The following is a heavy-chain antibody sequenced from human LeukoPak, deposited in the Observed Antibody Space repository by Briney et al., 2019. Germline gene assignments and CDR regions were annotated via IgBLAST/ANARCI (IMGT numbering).Heavy chain of an antibody. CDR3: AWGGRRYSHHYDY. V-gene: IGHV3-53*01. J-gene: IGHJ4*02. D-gene: IGHD3-16*01. CDR2: IYTGGNT. CDR1: GFTVTSNF. Sequence: RGSLRLSCTVSGFTVTSNFMSWVGQAPRKGLEWVGFIYTGGNTHYTDSLKGRFTIPRDNSKNTLYLQMNSLRGEDTAVYYCAWGGRRYSHHYDYWGQGTLVTVSS.